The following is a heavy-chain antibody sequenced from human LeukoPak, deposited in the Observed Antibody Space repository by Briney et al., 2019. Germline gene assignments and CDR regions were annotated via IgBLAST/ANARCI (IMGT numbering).Heavy chain of an antibody. D-gene: IGHD2-2*02. V-gene: IGHV3-23*01. J-gene: IGHJ4*02. CDR1: GFTFSSYA. CDR2: ISGSGGST. CDR3: AKDRGGCSSTSCYNNYFDY. Sequence: GGSLRLSCAASGFTFSSYAMSWVRQAPGKGLKWVSAISGSGGSTYYADSVKGRFTISRDNSKNTLYLQMNSLRAEDTAVYYCAKDRGGCSSTSCYNNYFDYWGQGTLVTVSS.